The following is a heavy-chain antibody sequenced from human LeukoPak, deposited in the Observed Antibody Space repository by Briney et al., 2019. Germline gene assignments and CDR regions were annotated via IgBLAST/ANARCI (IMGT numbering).Heavy chain of an antibody. CDR3: AREPPYYYDSSGYFDY. V-gene: IGHV1-46*01. CDR2: ITPSGGST. D-gene: IGHD3-22*01. J-gene: IGHJ4*02. CDR1: GYTLTSYY. Sequence: ASVKVSCKASGYTLTSYYIHWVRQAPGQGLEWMGLITPSGGSTSHAHKFQGRVTMTRDMSTSTVYMELSSLRSEDTAVYYCAREPPYYYDSSGYFDYWGQGTLVTVSS.